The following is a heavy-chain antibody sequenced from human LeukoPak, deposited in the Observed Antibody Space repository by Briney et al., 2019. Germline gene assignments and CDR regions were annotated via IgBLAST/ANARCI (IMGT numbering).Heavy chain of an antibody. CDR2: IYYSGST. V-gene: IGHV4-39*01. Sequence: MASETLSLTCTVSGGSISSSTYYWVWIRQPPGKGLEWFGSIYYSGSTYYNPSLKSRVTISVDTSKNQFSLKLSSVTAADTAVYSCASPYYYDSSGYLIWGQGTMVTVSS. J-gene: IGHJ4*02. CDR1: GGSISSSTYY. D-gene: IGHD3-22*01. CDR3: ASPYYYDSSGYLI.